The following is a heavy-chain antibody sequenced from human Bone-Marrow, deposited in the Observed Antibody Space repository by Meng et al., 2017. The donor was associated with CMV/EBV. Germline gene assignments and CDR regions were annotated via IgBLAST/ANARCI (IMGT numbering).Heavy chain of an antibody. CDR1: ESPFTGTY. J-gene: IGHJ4*02. CDR3: GRGGEWLEWGDFDY. V-gene: IGHV1-2*02. CDR2: INPTSGGK. D-gene: IGHD6-19*01. Sequence: QGRAVHLGTEWKEPGSPWKASCKAVESPFTGTYLPGLRQAPGQGLGGMGWINPTSGGKNYEQNFQGRVTMTGDTPIRQASMEPGRLRSDNTAVYYCGRGGEWLEWGDFDYWGQGTLVTASS.